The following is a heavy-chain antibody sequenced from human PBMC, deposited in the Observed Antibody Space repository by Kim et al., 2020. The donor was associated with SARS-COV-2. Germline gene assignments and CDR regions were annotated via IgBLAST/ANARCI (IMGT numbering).Heavy chain of an antibody. CDR3: ASGQRPRDTIFGVVTAVGGYYYYGMDV. D-gene: IGHD3-3*01. J-gene: IGHJ6*02. CDR2: IIPIFGTA. CDR1: GGTFSSYA. Sequence: SVKVSCKASGGTFSSYAISWVRQAPGQGLEWMGGIIPIFGTANYAQKFQGRVTITADESTSTAYMELSSLRSEDTAVYYCASGQRPRDTIFGVVTAVGGYYYYGMDVWGQGTTVTVSS. V-gene: IGHV1-69*13.